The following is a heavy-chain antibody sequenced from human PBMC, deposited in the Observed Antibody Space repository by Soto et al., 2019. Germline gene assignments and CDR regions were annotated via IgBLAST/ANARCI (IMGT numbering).Heavy chain of an antibody. D-gene: IGHD3-22*01. CDR3: ARRPRGGRSGFEYYYGMDV. CDR1: GYSFTSYW. CDR2: IYPGDSDT. J-gene: IGHJ6*02. Sequence: PGESLKISCKGSGYSFTSYWIGWVRQLPGKGLEWMGIIYPGDSDTRYSPSFQGQVTISADKSISTAYLQWSSLKASDTAMYYCARRPRGGRSGFEYYYGMDVWGQGTTVTVSS. V-gene: IGHV5-51*01.